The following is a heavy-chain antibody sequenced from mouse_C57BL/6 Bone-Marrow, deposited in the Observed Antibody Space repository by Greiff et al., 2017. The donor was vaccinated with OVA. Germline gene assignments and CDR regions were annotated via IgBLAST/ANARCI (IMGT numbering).Heavy chain of an antibody. V-gene: IGHV2-6-1*01. D-gene: IGHD2-3*01. CDR1: GFSLTSYG. Sequence: VQLVESGPGLVAPSPSLSISCTASGFSLTSYGVHWVRQPPGKGLEWLVVIWRDGSTTYNSALKSRLSISKDNSKSQVFLKMNSRQTDDTAMYYCARHDGYYGFAYWGQGTLVTVSA. CDR2: IWRDGST. J-gene: IGHJ3*01. CDR3: ARHDGYYGFAY.